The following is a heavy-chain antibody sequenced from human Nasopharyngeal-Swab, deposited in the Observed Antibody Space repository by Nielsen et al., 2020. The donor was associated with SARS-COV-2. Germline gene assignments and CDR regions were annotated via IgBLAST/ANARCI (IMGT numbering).Heavy chain of an antibody. CDR2: IDWDDDK. CDR1: GFSLSTSGMC. D-gene: IGHD6-19*01. Sequence: SGPTLVKPTQTSTLTCTFSGFSLSTSGMCVSGIRQPPGKALEWLARIDWDDDKYYSTSLKTRLTISKDTSKNQVVLTMTNMDPVDTATYYCARTHIAVAGTAHDYWGQGTLVTVSS. CDR3: ARTHIAVAGTAHDY. V-gene: IGHV2-70*11. J-gene: IGHJ4*02.